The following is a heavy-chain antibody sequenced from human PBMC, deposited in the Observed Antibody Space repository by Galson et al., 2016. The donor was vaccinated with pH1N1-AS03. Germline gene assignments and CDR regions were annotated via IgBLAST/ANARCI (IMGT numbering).Heavy chain of an antibody. CDR1: GLIFSNCD. J-gene: IGHJ4*02. D-gene: IGHD3-22*01. CDR3: ATGQVDDTDY. CDR2: IWYDGSEK. Sequence: SLRLSCAVSGLIFSNCDMHWVRQAPGKGLEWVALIWYDGSEKYYGDSVKGRFIISRDNSKNTLSLQMNNLRAEDTAMYYCATGQVDDTDYWGQGTLVTVSS. V-gene: IGHV3-33*01.